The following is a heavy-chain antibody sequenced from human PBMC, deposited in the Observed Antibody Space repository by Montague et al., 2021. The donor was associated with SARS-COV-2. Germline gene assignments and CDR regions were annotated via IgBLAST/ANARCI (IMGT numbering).Heavy chain of an antibody. J-gene: IGHJ4*02. D-gene: IGHD5-18*01. Sequence: SLRLSLAASGFTFSSYAMHWVRQAPGKGLEWVAVISYDGSNKYYADSVKGRFTISRDNSTNTLYLQMNSLRAEDTAVYYCARDRWEVDTAMAHFDYWGQGTLVTVSS. CDR2: ISYDGSNK. CDR1: GFTFSSYA. CDR3: ARDRWEVDTAMAHFDY. V-gene: IGHV3-30-3*01.